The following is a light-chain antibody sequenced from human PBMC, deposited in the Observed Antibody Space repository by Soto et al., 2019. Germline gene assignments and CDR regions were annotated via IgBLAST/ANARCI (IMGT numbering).Light chain of an antibody. J-gene: IGKJ1*01. CDR1: QSVSSN. CDR2: GAS. CDR3: QQYNKWPLT. Sequence: EIVMTQSPATLSVSPGERATLSCRASQSVSSNLAWYQQKPGQAPRLLIYGASTRATGIPARFSGSGSGTEFTLTISSLQSEDFTVYYCQQYNKWPLTFGQGGKVDIK. V-gene: IGKV3-15*01.